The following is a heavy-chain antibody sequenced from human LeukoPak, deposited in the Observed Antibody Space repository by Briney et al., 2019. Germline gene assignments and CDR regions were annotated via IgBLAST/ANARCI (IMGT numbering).Heavy chain of an antibody. J-gene: IGHJ6*03. CDR2: ISAYNGNT. CDR3: ARMGQPIYYYYMDV. Sequence: ASVKDSCKASGYTFTNYGISWVRQAPGQGLEWMGWISAYNGNTNYAQKFQGRVTMTTDTSTSTAYMELRSLRSDDTAVYYCARMGQPIYYYYMDVWGKGTKVTISS. CDR1: GYTFTNYG. V-gene: IGHV1-18*01. D-gene: IGHD2-2*01.